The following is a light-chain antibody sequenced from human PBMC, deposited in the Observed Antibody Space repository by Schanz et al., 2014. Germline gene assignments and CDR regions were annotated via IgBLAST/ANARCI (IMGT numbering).Light chain of an antibody. J-gene: IGKJ3*01. CDR3: QRYNTYSPLFT. CDR2: AAS. Sequence: DIQMTPSPSSVSASVGDRVTITCRANQGIRNSVAWYQQKPGKVPKLLIYAASSLQSGVPSRFSGSGSGTQFTLTISSLQPDDFATYYCQRYNTYSPLFTFGPGTRVDIK. CDR1: QGIRNS. V-gene: IGKV1-16*01.